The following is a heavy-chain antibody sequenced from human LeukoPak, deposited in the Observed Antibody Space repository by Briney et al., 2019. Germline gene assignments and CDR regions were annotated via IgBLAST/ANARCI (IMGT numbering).Heavy chain of an antibody. CDR3: ASDRVFYGLDV. J-gene: IGHJ6*02. V-gene: IGHV3-74*01. CDR2: IKSHGSET. Sequence: PGGSLRLSCAASGFTFSSYWMHWVRQAPGKGLMWVSRIKSHGSETSYADSVKGRFTISRDNARNTLYLQMNSLRPEATAIYYCASDRVFYGLDVWGQGTTVTVSS. CDR1: GFTFSSYW.